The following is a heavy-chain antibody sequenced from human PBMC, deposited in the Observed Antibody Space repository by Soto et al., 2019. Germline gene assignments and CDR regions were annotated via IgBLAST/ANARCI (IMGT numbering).Heavy chain of an antibody. CDR2: ISSSGDST. CDR3: ARDPSTGYADY. J-gene: IGHJ4*02. CDR1: GFTFSDYA. V-gene: IGHV3-23*01. D-gene: IGHD3-9*01. Sequence: EVQLLESGGDLVQPGGSLRLSCTASGFTFSDYAMNWVRQAPGKGLEWGSTISSSGDSTYYADSVKGRFTLSRDNSKNTLSLQMNSLRAEDTAVYYCARDPSTGYADYWGQGTLATVSS.